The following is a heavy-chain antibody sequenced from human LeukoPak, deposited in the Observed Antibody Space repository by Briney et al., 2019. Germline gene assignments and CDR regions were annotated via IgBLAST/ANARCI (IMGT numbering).Heavy chain of an antibody. J-gene: IGHJ6*02. CDR1: GGSISSSNW. CDR2: IYHSGST. V-gene: IGHV4-4*02. CDR3: ARFRMDYYYYYGMDV. Sequence: SETLSLTCAVSGGSISSSNWWSWVRQPPGEGLEWIGEIYHSGSTNYNPSLKSRVTISVDKSKNQFSLKLSSVTAADTAVYYCARFRMDYYYYYGMDVWGQGTTVTVSS.